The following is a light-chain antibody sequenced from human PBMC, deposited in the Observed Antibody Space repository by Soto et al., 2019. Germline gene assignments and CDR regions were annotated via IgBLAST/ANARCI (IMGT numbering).Light chain of an antibody. CDR2: AAS. CDR3: QQSYSRPYT. V-gene: IGKV1-39*01. CDR1: QSIRNN. J-gene: IGKJ2*01. Sequence: DIQMTQSPSSLSASVGDRVTITCRASQSIRNNLNWYQQKPGEAPKLLIYAASSLQSGVPSRFSGSGSGTEFTLTISSLQPEDFATYYCQQSYSRPYTFGQGTKLEIK.